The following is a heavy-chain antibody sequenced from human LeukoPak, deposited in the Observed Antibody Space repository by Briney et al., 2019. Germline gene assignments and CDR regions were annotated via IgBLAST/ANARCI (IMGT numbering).Heavy chain of an antibody. CDR1: GFTFSRYT. J-gene: IGHJ4*02. CDR3: AKTDSGPSDY. CDR2: ISVSIVNT. D-gene: IGHD6-19*01. V-gene: IGHV3-23*01. Sequence: GGSLRLSCAASGFTFSRYTMNWVRQAQGKGLEWVSAISVSIVNTYYADSVKGRFTISRDNSKNTLYLQMNSLRAEDTAVYYCAKTDSGPSDYWGQGTLVTVSS.